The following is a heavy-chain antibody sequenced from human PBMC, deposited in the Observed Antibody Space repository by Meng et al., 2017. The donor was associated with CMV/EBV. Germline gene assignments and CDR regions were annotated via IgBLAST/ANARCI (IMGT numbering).Heavy chain of an antibody. D-gene: IGHD2-15*01. CDR1: FSSYA. V-gene: IGHV3-23*01. CDR3: AKGTPDIVVVVAANGPFVY. J-gene: IGHJ4*02. Sequence: FSSYARSWVRQAPGKGLEWVSAISGSGGSTYYADSVKGRFTISRDNSKNTLYLQMNSLRAEDTAVYYCAKGTPDIVVVVAANGPFVYWGQGTLVTVSS. CDR2: ISGSGGST.